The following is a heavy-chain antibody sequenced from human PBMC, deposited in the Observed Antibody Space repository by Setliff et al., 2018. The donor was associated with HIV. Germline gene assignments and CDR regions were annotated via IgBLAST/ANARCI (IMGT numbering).Heavy chain of an antibody. CDR1: GYTFTSYD. V-gene: IGHV1-18*01. CDR2: ISADNGNT. Sequence: ASVKVFCKASGYTFTSYDINWVRQATGQGLEWMGWISADNGNTKYAQKFQGRVTITTDTSTRTVYMELRSLRSDDTAVYYCARDRWELLRRPEYFQHWGQGALVTVSS. D-gene: IGHD1-26*01. J-gene: IGHJ1*01. CDR3: ARDRWELLRRPEYFQH.